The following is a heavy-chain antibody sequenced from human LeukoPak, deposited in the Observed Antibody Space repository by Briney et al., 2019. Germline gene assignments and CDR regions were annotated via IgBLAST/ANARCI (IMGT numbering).Heavy chain of an antibody. CDR1: GFIFDHFD. J-gene: IGHJ4*02. CDR3: ARDLKYCTGGMCYFTAVADS. V-gene: IGHV3-20*04. CDR2: INWDSTST. D-gene: IGHD2-8*02. Sequence: PGGSLRLYCATSGFIFDHFDMNWVRQVPGKGLESVSGINWDSTSTNYVDSVRGRFTISRDNAKNSLYLQMNSLRVEDTAFYYCARDLKYCTGGMCYFTAVADSWGQGTLVTVSS.